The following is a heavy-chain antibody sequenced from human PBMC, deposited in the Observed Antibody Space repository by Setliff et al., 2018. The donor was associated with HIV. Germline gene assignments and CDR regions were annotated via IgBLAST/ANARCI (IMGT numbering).Heavy chain of an antibody. CDR3: TRSNWGSTPDFDY. V-gene: IGHV3-49*02. Sequence: GKGLEWVGFIRSKAHGGTTEYAASVEARFIISRDDSKSIAYLQMNSLKTEDTAVYYCTRSNWGSTPDFDYWGQGTMVTVSS. D-gene: IGHD7-27*01. J-gene: IGHJ4*02. CDR2: IRSKAHGGTT.